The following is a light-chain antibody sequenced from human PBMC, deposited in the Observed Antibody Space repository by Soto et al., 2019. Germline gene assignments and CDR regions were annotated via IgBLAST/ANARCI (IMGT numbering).Light chain of an antibody. CDR3: QQYYRTPIT. CDR1: QSVLYSSNNKNY. J-gene: IGKJ4*01. V-gene: IGKV4-1*01. CDR2: WAS. Sequence: DIVMTQSPDSLTASLGERATINCRSSQSVLYSSNNKNYLAWYQQKPGQPPKLLIYWASTWDSGVPDRFSGSGSGTDFTLTINSLQAEDVAVYSCQQYYRTPITFGGGTKVEIK.